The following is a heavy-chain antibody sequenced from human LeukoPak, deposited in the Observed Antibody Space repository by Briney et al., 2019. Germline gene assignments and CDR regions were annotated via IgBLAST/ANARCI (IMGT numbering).Heavy chain of an antibody. Sequence: ASVKVSCKASGYTFTSYGISWVRQAPGQGLEWMGWISAYNGNTNYAQKLQGRVTTTTDTSASTAYMELSSLRSEDTAVYYCARGGYYFDSSGNYFFDFWGQGTLVTVSS. V-gene: IGHV1-18*01. CDR2: ISAYNGNT. J-gene: IGHJ4*02. CDR1: GYTFTSYG. D-gene: IGHD3-22*01. CDR3: ARGGYYFDSSGNYFFDF.